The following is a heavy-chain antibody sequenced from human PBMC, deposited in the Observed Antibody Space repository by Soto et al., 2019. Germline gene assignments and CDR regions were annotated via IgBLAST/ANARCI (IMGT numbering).Heavy chain of an antibody. D-gene: IGHD3-16*01. CDR1: GYTFTGYY. CDR3: ARDLGEEGNGMDV. J-gene: IGHJ6*02. CDR2: INPNSAGT. V-gene: IGHV1-2*04. Sequence: ASVKVSCKASGYTFTGYYMHWVRQAPGQGLEWMGWINPNSAGTNYAQKFQGWVTMTRDTSISTAYMELSRLRSDDTAVYYCARDLGEEGNGMDVWGQGTTVTVSS.